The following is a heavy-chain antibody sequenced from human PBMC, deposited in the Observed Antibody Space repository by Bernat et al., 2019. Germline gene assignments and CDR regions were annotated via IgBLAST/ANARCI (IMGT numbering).Heavy chain of an antibody. CDR3: ARGTSTSAPYMDV. V-gene: IGHV3-33*01. J-gene: IGHJ6*03. Sequence: QVQLVESGGGVVQPGRSLRLSCAASGFTFSTYGMHWVRQAPGKGLDWVAVIWFDGSNKYYADSVKGRFTISRDNAKNSLYLQMNSLRAEDTAVYYCARGTSTSAPYMDVWGKGTTVTVSS. CDR2: IWFDGSNK. CDR1: GFTFSTYG.